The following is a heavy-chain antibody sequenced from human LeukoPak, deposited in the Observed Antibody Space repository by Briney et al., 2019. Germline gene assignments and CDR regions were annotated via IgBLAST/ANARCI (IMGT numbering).Heavy chain of an antibody. D-gene: IGHD3-9*01. Sequence: SETLSLTCTVSGGSISSYYWSWIRQPPGKGLEWIGYIYYSGSTNYNPSLKSRVTISVDTSKNQFSLKLSSVTAADTAVYYCASLAFTYYDTLTGYYNPDYWGQGTLVTVSS. CDR3: ASLAFTYYDTLTGYYNPDY. J-gene: IGHJ4*02. CDR1: GGSISSYY. CDR2: IYYSGST. V-gene: IGHV4-59*01.